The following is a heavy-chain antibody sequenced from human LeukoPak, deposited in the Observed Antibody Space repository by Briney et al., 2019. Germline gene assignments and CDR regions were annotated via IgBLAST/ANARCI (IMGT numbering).Heavy chain of an antibody. CDR2: IIPIFGTA. J-gene: IGHJ1*01. Sequence: SVKVSCRASGGTFSSYAISWVRQAPGQGLEWMGRIIPIFGTANYAQKFQGRVTITTDESTSTAYMELSSLRSEDTAVYYCAREVYDSSGYHAVEYFQHWGQGTLVTVSS. D-gene: IGHD3-22*01. V-gene: IGHV1-69*05. CDR3: AREVYDSSGYHAVEYFQH. CDR1: GGTFSSYA.